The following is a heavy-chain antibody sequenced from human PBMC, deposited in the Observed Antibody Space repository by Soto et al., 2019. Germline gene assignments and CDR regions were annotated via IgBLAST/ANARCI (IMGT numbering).Heavy chain of an antibody. Sequence: GGSLRLSGAASGFIFSSYAMSWVRQAPGKGLEWVSAMSGSGDSTYYADSVKGRFTISRDNSKNMLYLQMNSLRTEDTALYYCAKVRSTVVVAAANYWGQGTLVTVSS. D-gene: IGHD2-15*01. CDR2: MSGSGDST. V-gene: IGHV3-23*01. CDR3: AKVRSTVVVAAANY. CDR1: GFIFSSYA. J-gene: IGHJ4*02.